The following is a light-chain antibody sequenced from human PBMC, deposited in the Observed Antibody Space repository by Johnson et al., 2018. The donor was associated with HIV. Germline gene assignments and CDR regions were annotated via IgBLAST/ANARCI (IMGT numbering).Light chain of an antibody. V-gene: IGLV1-51*02. J-gene: IGLJ1*01. CDR3: GTWESSLSAGYV. Sequence: QSVLTQPPSVSAAPGQKVTISCSGNVSNIESYFVSWYQQLPGAAPTLLIYEDNKRPSGIPDRFSGSKSGATATLGITGLQTGDEADYYCGTWESSLSAGYVFGAGTKVTVL. CDR1: VSNIESYF. CDR2: EDN.